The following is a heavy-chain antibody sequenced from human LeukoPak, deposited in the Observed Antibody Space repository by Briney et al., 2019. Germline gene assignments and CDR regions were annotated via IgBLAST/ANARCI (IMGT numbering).Heavy chain of an antibody. CDR2: ISASDGTT. CDR1: GFTFSTYG. D-gene: IGHD6-19*01. J-gene: IGHJ5*01. Sequence: TGGTLRLSCAASGFTFSTYGMSWVRQAPGKGLDWVSAISASDGTTNYADSVEGRFTISRDNSKNTLYLQMNSLRVEDTAIYYCARGYRSGWFDYWGQGTQVTVSS. V-gene: IGHV3-23*01. CDR3: ARGYRSGWFDY.